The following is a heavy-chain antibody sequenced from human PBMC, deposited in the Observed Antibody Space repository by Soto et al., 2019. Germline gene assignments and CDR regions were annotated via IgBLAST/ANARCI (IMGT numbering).Heavy chain of an antibody. CDR1: GFTFTSFA. J-gene: IGHJ6*02. CDR3: AKGRRYCSSTSCYKGHYYYYYGMDV. CDR2: ISGSGGAT. Sequence: GGSLRLSCAASGFTFTSFAVSWVRQAPGKGLEWVSAISGSGGATYYADSVKGRFTVSRDNSRNTVYLQVDSLRAEDTAVYYCAKGRRYCSSTSCYKGHYYYYYGMDVWGQGTTVTVSS. D-gene: IGHD2-2*02. V-gene: IGHV3-23*01.